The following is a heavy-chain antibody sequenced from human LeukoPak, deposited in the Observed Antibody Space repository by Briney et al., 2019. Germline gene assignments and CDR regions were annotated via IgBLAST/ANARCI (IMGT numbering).Heavy chain of an antibody. CDR1: GYTFTDYY. CDR2: INPNSGAT. J-gene: IGHJ5*02. D-gene: IGHD2-2*01. Sequence: GASVKVSCKASGYTFTDYYTHWVRQAPGQGPEWMGCINPNSGATNYAQKFQGRVTMTRDTSITTAYMELSRLTSDDTAVYYCARSGQVVPAAVNWFDPWGQGTLVTVSS. V-gene: IGHV1-2*02. CDR3: ARSGQVVPAAVNWFDP.